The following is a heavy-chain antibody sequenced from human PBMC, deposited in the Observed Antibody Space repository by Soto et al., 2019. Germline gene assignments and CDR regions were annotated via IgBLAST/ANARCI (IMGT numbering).Heavy chain of an antibody. Sequence: GASVKVSCKASGYTFTSYDINWVRQATGQGLEWMGWMNPNSGNTGYAQKFQGRVTMTRNTSISTAYMELSSLRSEDTAVYYCAREFRYGSGSYYNVGYYYYYMDVWGKGTTVTVSS. V-gene: IGHV1-8*01. CDR2: MNPNSGNT. J-gene: IGHJ6*03. D-gene: IGHD3-10*01. CDR3: AREFRYGSGSYYNVGYYYYYMDV. CDR1: GYTFTSYD.